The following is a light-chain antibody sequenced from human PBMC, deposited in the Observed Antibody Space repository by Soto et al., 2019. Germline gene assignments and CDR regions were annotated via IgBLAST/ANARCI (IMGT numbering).Light chain of an antibody. CDR2: GTS. V-gene: IGKV3-20*01. CDR3: HHFGYSPGT. J-gene: IGKJ2*01. Sequence: EIVLTQSPGTLSLSPGERATLSCRASQSGNNNYLAWYQQTPGQALRLLIYGTSNRATGIADRFSGSGSGTEFTLALARVEPEDFAVYYCHHFGYSPGTFGRGTNLVIK. CDR1: QSGNNNY.